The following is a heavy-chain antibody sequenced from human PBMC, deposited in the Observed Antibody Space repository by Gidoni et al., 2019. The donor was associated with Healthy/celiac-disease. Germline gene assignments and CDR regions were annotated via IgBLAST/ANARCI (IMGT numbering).Heavy chain of an antibody. CDR1: GGSISSSNW. Sequence: QVQLQESGPGLVKPSGTLSLTCAVSGGSISSSNWWSWVRQPPGKGLEWIGEIYHSGSTNYNPSLKSRVTISGDKSKNQFSLKLSSGTAADTAVYYCARDPVKQWLPISYYYGMDVWGQGTTVTVSS. V-gene: IGHV4-4*02. J-gene: IGHJ6*02. D-gene: IGHD6-19*01. CDR2: IYHSGST. CDR3: ARDPVKQWLPISYYYGMDV.